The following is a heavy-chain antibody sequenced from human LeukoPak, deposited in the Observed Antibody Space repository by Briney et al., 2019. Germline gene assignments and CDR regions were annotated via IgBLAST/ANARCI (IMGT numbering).Heavy chain of an antibody. CDR2: INPSGGST. J-gene: IGHJ4*02. V-gene: IGHV1-46*01. D-gene: IGHD6-13*01. CDR3: ASSEIAAAGTVTAFDY. CDR1: GYTFTSYY. Sequence: GASVKVSCKASGYTFTSYYMHWVRQAPGQGLEWMGIINPSGGSTSYAQKFQGRVTMTRDMSTSTVYMELSSLRSEDTAVYYCASSEIAAAGTVTAFDYWGQGTLVTVSS.